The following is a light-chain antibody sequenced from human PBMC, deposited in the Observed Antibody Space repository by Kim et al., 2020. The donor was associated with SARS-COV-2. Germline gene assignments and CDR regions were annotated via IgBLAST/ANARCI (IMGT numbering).Light chain of an antibody. J-gene: IGKJ4*01. V-gene: IGKV3-15*01. Sequence: EIVMTQSPATQSVSPGESATLSCRASQSVGDDLAWYQQRPGQAPRLLIYTASTRATDIPARFSGGGSGTDFTLTISGLQSEDFAVYYWQQYHSRPLTFGGGTKVDIK. CDR2: TAS. CDR1: QSVGDD. CDR3: QQYHSRPLT.